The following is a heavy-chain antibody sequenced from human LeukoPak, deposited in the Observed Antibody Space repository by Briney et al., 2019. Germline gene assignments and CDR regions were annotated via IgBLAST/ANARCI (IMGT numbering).Heavy chain of an antibody. CDR2: ISGSGGST. CDR3: AKDLVITFGGVIAYDAFDI. J-gene: IGHJ3*02. V-gene: IGHV3-23*01. CDR1: GFTFSSYA. Sequence: HPGGSLRLSCEASGFTFSSYAMSWARQAPGKGLEWVSAISGSGGSTYYADSVKGRFTVSRDNSKNTLYLQMNSLRAEDTAVYYCAKDLVITFGGVIAYDAFDIWGQGTMVTVSS. D-gene: IGHD3-16*02.